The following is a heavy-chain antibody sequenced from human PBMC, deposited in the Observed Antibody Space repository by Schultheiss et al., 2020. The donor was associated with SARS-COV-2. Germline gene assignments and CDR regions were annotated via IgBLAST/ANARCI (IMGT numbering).Heavy chain of an antibody. V-gene: IGHV3-64D*06. J-gene: IGHJ4*02. D-gene: IGHD3-3*02. CDR1: GFTFSSYG. CDR2: ISSNGGST. CDR3: VKVLAGGGIPPFDY. Sequence: GGSLRLSCAASGFTFSSYGMHWVRQAPGKGLEHVSGISSNGGSTYYADSVKGRFAISRDNSKNTLSLQMSSLRADDTAVYYCVKVLAGGGIPPFDYWGQGTLVTVSS.